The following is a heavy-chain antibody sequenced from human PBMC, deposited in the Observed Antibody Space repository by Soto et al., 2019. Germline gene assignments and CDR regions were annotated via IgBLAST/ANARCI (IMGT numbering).Heavy chain of an antibody. J-gene: IGHJ3*02. CDR1: GGSISSYY. CDR3: ARHDHIGGQWLVYAFDI. Sequence: QVQLQESGPGLVKPSETLSLTCTVSGGSISSYYWSWIRQPPGKGLEWIGYIYYSGTTNYNPSLKCRATITVDTSQDQFSLKLSSVTAADTAVYYCARHDHIGGQWLVYAFDIWGQGTMVTVSS. V-gene: IGHV4-59*08. CDR2: IYYSGTT. D-gene: IGHD6-19*01.